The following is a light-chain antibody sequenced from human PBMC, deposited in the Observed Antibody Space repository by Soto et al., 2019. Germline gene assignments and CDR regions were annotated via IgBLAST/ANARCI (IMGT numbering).Light chain of an antibody. CDR3: HQYENWPKT. CDR2: GAS. Sequence: EIVMTQSPRTLSVSPGERATLSCRASQSISRNLAWFQQKPGQAPTLLIFGASTRAAGIAARFSGSGSGTEFTLTISGLQSEDYEDYFCHQYENWPKTFGQGTKVDIK. J-gene: IGKJ1*01. CDR1: QSISRN. V-gene: IGKV3-15*01.